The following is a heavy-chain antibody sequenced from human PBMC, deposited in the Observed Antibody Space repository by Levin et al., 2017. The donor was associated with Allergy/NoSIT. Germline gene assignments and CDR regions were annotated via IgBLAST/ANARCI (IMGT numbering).Heavy chain of an antibody. V-gene: IGHV4-39*07. CDR3: ARDGSGSERYYYDGIDY. J-gene: IGHJ4*02. D-gene: IGHD3-22*01. CDR1: GGSISSSSYY. CDR2: IYYSGST. Sequence: SETLSLTCTVSGGSISSSSYYWGWIRQPPGKGLEWIGSIYYSGSTYYNPSLKSRVTISVDTSKNQFSLKLSSVTAADTAVYYCARDGSGSERYYYDGIDYWGQGTLVTVSS.